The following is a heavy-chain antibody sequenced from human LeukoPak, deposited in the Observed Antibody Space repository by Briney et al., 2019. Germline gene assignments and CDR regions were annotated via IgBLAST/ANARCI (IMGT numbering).Heavy chain of an antibody. J-gene: IGHJ5*02. Sequence: SETLSLTCAVYGGSFSGYYWSWIRQPPGTGLEWIGEINHSGSTNYNPSLKSRVTISVDTSKNQFSLKLSSVTAADTAVYYCARGPGIRNSDSITLVRGVIRFDPWGQGTLVTVSS. V-gene: IGHV4-34*01. D-gene: IGHD3-10*01. CDR3: ARGPGIRNSDSITLVRGVIRFDP. CDR2: INHSGST. CDR1: GGSFSGYY.